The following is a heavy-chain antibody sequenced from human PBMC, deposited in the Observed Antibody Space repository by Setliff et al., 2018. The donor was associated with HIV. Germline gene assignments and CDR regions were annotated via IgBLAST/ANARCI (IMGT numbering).Heavy chain of an antibody. V-gene: IGHV4-28*06. J-gene: IGHJ4*02. CDR1: GDSISSTNW. CDR3: ARKLPGMGYFDY. CDR2: VYSTGST. D-gene: IGHD1-26*01. Sequence: SETLSLTCTASGDSISSTNWWGWIRQPPGKGLEWIGYVYSTGSTNYNPSLKSRVTMSVDTSKNHFSLKLSSVTALDTAVYYCARKLPGMGYFDYWGQGTLVTVSS.